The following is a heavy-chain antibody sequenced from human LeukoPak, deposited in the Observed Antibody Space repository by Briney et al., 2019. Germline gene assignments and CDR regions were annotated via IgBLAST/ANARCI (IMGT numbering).Heavy chain of an antibody. CDR1: GFTFSSYA. Sequence: GGSLRLSCAASGFTFSSYAMSWVRQAPGKGLEWVSAISGSGGSTYYADSVKGRFTISRDNSKNTLYLQMNSLRAEDTAVYYCAKSRNWNYYYYMDVWGKGTTVTVSS. V-gene: IGHV3-23*01. CDR3: AKSRNWNYYYYMDV. D-gene: IGHD1-1*01. J-gene: IGHJ6*03. CDR2: ISGSGGST.